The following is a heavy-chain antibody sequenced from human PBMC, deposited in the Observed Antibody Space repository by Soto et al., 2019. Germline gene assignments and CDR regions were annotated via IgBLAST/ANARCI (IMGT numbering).Heavy chain of an antibody. Sequence: ASVKVSCKASGYTFTGYYMHWVRQASGQGLEWLGWINPHSGGTNYAQKFQGRVTMTRDTSIRTAYMELRRLRSDDTAVYFCARARCFRKFDMDSWGQGTTVTVSS. D-gene: IGHD3-16*01. CDR2: INPHSGGT. V-gene: IGHV1-2*02. CDR1: GYTFTGYY. CDR3: ARARCFRKFDMDS. J-gene: IGHJ6*02.